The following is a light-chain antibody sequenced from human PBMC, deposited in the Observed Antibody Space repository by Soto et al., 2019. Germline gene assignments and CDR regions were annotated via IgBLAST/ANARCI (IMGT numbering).Light chain of an antibody. V-gene: IGKV3-20*01. CDR3: QQFGTSFPYT. CDR1: QSVSSSY. Sequence: EIVLTQSPGILSLSPGERATLTCRASQSVSSSYLAWYQQQPGQAPRLLMDDATSRATGIPARFSGSGSGTEFTLTISRLEPEDFAVYYCQQFGTSFPYTFGQGTKLDIK. CDR2: DAT. J-gene: IGKJ2*01.